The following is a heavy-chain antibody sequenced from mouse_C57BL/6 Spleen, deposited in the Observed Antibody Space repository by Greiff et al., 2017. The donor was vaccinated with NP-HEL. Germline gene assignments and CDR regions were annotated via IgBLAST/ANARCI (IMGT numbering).Heavy chain of an antibody. CDR1: GYAFSSSW. J-gene: IGHJ2*01. V-gene: IGHV1-82*01. CDR3: ARGRTLSDSPFDY. Sequence: VMLVESGPELVKPGASVKISCKASGYAFSSSWMNWVKQRPGKGLEWIGRIYPGDGDTNYNGKFKGKATLTADKSSSTAYMQLSSLTSEDSAVYFCARGRTLSDSPFDYWGQGTTLTVSS. D-gene: IGHD1-2*01. CDR2: IYPGDGDT.